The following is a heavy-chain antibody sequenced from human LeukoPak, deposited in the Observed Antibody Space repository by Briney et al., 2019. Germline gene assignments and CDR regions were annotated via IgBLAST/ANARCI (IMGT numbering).Heavy chain of an antibody. CDR1: GYSFTTYW. CDR2: IYPGDSDT. CDR3: ARRTDRSFWYLDY. J-gene: IGHJ4*02. Sequence: KNGESLKISCKGSGYSFTTYWIAWVRQMPGKGLEWMGIIYPGDSDTRYSPSFQGQVTISVDKSVSAAYLQWSSLKASDTAIYYCARRTDRSFWYLDYWGQGTLVTVSS. V-gene: IGHV5-51*01.